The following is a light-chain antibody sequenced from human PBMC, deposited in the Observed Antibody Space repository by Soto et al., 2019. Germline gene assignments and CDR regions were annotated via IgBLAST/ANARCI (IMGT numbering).Light chain of an antibody. CDR2: AAS. V-gene: IGKV3-11*01. J-gene: IGKJ2*01. CDR1: QNIGSN. Sequence: EIVLTQSPATLSLSPGERATLSCRASQNIGSNLAWYRQTRGQAPRLLIYAASNRATGIPARFSGSGSGTDFTLTISSLEPEDFAVYYCHQYGSSPPYTFGQGTKLEI. CDR3: HQYGSSPPYT.